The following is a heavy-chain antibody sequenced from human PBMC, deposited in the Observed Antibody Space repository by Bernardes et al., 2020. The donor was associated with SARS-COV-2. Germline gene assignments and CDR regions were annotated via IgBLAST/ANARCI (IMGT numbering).Heavy chain of an antibody. V-gene: IGHV3-30*18. CDR1: GFTFSSYA. CDR3: AKDGIRFFDLLSNPPRDWIDP. Sequence: GGSLRLSRAASGFTFSSYAMNWVRQAPGKGLEWVAVISYDGINKFYADSVKGRFTISRDNSKNTLYLQMNSLRPEDTAVYYCAKDGIRFFDLLSNPPRDWIDPWGQGTLVTVSS. D-gene: IGHD3-9*01. CDR2: ISYDGINK. J-gene: IGHJ5*02.